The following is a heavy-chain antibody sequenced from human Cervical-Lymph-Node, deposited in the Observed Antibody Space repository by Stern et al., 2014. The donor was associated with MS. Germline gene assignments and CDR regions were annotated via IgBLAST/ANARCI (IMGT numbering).Heavy chain of an antibody. D-gene: IGHD3-10*01. CDR1: GGSISSGGYY. CDR2: IQDGGYT. Sequence: QVQLQESGPGLVKPSQTLSLTCTVSGGSISSGGYYWSWIRQHPGKGLEWIGYIQDGGYTSYNPSLKSRATISVDTSKNHFSLTLNSVTAADTAVYYCARGLLPIWGQGTMVTVSS. V-gene: IGHV4-31*03. J-gene: IGHJ3*02. CDR3: ARGLLPI.